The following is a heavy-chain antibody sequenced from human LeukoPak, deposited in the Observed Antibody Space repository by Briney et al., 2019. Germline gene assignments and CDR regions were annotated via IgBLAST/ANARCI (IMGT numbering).Heavy chain of an antibody. Sequence: SQTLSLTCAISGDSVSSNSAAWNWIRQSPSRGLEWLGRTYYRSKWYNDYAVSVKSRITINPDTSKNQFSLQLNSVPPEDTAVYYCARVKVRVRDSSSWTSKYYFDYWGQGTLVTVSS. CDR3: ARVKVRVRDSSSWTSKYYFDY. D-gene: IGHD6-13*01. CDR1: GDSVSSNSAA. J-gene: IGHJ4*02. V-gene: IGHV6-1*01. CDR2: TYYRSKWYN.